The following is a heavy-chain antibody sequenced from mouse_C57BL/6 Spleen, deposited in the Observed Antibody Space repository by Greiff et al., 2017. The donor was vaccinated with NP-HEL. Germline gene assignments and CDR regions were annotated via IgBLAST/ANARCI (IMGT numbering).Heavy chain of an antibody. CDR2: IHPNSGST. Sequence: QVQLQQPGAELVKPGASVKLSCKASGYTFTSYWMHWVTQRPGQGLEWIGMIHPNSGSTNYNEKFKSKATLTVDKSSSTAYMQLSSLTSEDSAVYYCARDDDDVFAYWGQGTLVTVSA. D-gene: IGHD2-4*01. CDR1: GYTFTSYW. J-gene: IGHJ3*01. CDR3: ARDDDDVFAY. V-gene: IGHV1-64*01.